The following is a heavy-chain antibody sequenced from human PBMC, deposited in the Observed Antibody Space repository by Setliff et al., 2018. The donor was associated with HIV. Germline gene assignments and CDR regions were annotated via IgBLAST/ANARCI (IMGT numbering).Heavy chain of an antibody. D-gene: IGHD2-2*01. CDR1: GGTFSSYA. V-gene: IGHV1-18*01. CDR3: ARDRCNSVACYLYNWFDP. Sequence: ASVKVSCKASGGTFSSYAISWVRQAPGQGLEWMGWISTYNGNTNYAQKLQGRVTMTTDTSTSTAYMELSSLRSEDTAVYYCARDRCNSVACYLYNWFDPWGQGTLVTVSS. CDR2: ISTYNGNT. J-gene: IGHJ5*02.